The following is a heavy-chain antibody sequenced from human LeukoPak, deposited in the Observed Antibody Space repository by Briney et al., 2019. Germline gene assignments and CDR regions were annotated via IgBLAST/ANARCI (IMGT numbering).Heavy chain of an antibody. J-gene: IGHJ5*02. V-gene: IGHV4-34*01. CDR1: GGSFSGYY. Sequence: PSETLSLTCAVYGGSFSGYYWSWIRQPPGKGLEWIGEINHSGSTNYNPSLKSRVTISVDTSRNQFSLKLSSVTAADTAVYYCARGARQNNWFDPWGQGTLVTVSS. CDR2: INHSGST. CDR3: ARGARQNNWFDP.